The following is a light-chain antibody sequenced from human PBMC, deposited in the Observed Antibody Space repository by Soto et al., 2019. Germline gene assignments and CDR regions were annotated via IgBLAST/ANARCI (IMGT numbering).Light chain of an antibody. CDR1: SSNIGINT. CDR2: SDN. V-gene: IGLV1-44*01. CDR3: AAWDDSLNGWV. Sequence: QAVLTQPPSASGTPGQRVTISCSGSSSNIGINTVNWYQQLPGTAPKLLIYSDNQRPSGVPDRFSGSKSGTSASLAISGLQSEVEADYYCAAWDDSLNGWVFGGGTKVTVL. J-gene: IGLJ3*02.